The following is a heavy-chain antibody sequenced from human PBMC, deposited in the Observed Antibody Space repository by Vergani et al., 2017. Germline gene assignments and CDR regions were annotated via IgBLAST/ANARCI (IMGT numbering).Heavy chain of an antibody. D-gene: IGHD3-10*01. CDR2: ISGSGGST. Sequence: EVQLLESGGGLVQPGGSLRLSCAASGFTFSSYAMSWVRQAPGKGLEWVSAISGSGGSTYYADSVKGRFTISRDNSKNTLYLQMNSLRAEDTAVYYCAKFPSWGVKVHRGYFDHWGQGTLVTVSS. V-gene: IGHV3-23*01. CDR1: GFTFSSYA. CDR3: AKFPSWGVKVHRGYFDH. J-gene: IGHJ4*02.